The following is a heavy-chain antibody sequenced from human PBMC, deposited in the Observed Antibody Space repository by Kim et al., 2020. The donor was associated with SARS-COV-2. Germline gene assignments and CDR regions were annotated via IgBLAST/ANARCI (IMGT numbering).Heavy chain of an antibody. D-gene: IGHD2-15*01. CDR3: ARTPTLDAFDI. J-gene: IGHJ3*02. V-gene: IGHV4-31*03. Sequence: SETLSLTCTVSGGSISSGGYYWSWIRQHPGKGRVWIGYIYYSGSTYYNPSLKSRVTISVDTSKNQFSLKLSSVTAADTAVYYCARTPTLDAFDIWGQGTMVTVS. CDR2: IYYSGST. CDR1: GGSISSGGYY.